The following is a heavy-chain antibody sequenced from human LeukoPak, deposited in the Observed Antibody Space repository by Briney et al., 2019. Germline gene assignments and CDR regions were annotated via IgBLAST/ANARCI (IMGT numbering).Heavy chain of an antibody. Sequence: PGGSLRLSCAASGFTFDDYTMHWVRQAPGKGLEWVSLISWDGGSTYYADSVKGRFTISRDNAKNSLYLQMNSLRAEDTAVYYCAREGLGYGGRKPVAFDYWGQGTLVTVSS. CDR2: ISWDGGST. D-gene: IGHD4-23*01. CDR1: GFTFDDYT. CDR3: AREGLGYGGRKPVAFDY. V-gene: IGHV3-43*01. J-gene: IGHJ4*02.